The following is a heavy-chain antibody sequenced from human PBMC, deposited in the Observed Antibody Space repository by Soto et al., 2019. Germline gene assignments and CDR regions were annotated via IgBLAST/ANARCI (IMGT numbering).Heavy chain of an antibody. J-gene: IGHJ3*01. Sequence: QVRLQESVQGLVRPSQTLSLICTVSGTSIRHDNFYWSFLRQRPGTGLEWLGYISYGGITFYNPSLERLRFMSVDPSNNMFSLNLKSVTAADSAVYYCQMDLDGVVTGRGGYAVWGPGTSVTVSS. CDR3: QMDLDGVVTGRGGYAV. V-gene: IGHV4-31*08. CDR2: ISYGGIT. D-gene: IGHD3-9*01. CDR1: GTSIRHDNFY.